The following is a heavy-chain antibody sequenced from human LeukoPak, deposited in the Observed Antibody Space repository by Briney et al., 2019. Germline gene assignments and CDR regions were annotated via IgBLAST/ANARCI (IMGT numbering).Heavy chain of an antibody. V-gene: IGHV4-34*01. Sequence: PSETLSLTCAVYGGSFSGYYWSWIRQPPGKGLEWIGEINHSGSTNYNPSLKSRVTISVDTSKNQFSLKLSSVTAADTAVYYCARHGGDYFFSLDYWGQGTLVTVSS. J-gene: IGHJ4*02. CDR3: ARHGGDYFFSLDY. CDR2: INHSGST. D-gene: IGHD4-17*01. CDR1: GGSFSGYY.